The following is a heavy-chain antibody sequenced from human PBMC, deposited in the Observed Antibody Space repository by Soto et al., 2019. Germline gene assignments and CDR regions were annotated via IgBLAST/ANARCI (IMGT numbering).Heavy chain of an antibody. CDR3: ARGRFLEWLPRVDFDY. CDR1: GGSISSGDYY. D-gene: IGHD3-3*01. CDR2: IYYSGST. J-gene: IGHJ4*02. V-gene: IGHV4-30-4*01. Sequence: PSETLSLTCTVSGGSISSGDYYWSWIRQPPGKGLEWIGHIYYSGSTYYNPSLKSRVTISVDTSKNQFSLKLSSVTAADTAVYYCARGRFLEWLPRVDFDYWGQGTLVTVSS.